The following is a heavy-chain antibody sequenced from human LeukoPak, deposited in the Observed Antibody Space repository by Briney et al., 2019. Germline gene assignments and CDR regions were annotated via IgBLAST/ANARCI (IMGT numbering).Heavy chain of an antibody. Sequence: GGSLRLSCAASGFTFNSYTMNWVRQAPGKGLEWVSVISGSGDSTYYADSVKGRFTISRDNSKNTLHLQMNSLRVEDTAVYYCARESPDFDYWGQGTLVTVSS. V-gene: IGHV3-23*01. CDR2: ISGSGDST. J-gene: IGHJ4*02. CDR3: ARESPDFDY. CDR1: GFTFNSYT.